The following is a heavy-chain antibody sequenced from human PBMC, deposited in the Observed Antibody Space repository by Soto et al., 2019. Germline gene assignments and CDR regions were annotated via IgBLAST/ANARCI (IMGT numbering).Heavy chain of an antibody. J-gene: IGHJ4*02. CDR1: GYTFSNFA. V-gene: IGHV1-3*01. CDR3: ARPKDYDDCLDL. D-gene: IGHD3-22*01. CDR2: INAGNGNT. Sequence: SVKVSCKASGYTFSNFAIHWVRQAPGQRLEWMGWINAGNGNTKYSQKFQGRVTFTRDTSANTAYMELSSLISEDTAVYYCARPKDYDDCLDLWGQGTLVTVSS.